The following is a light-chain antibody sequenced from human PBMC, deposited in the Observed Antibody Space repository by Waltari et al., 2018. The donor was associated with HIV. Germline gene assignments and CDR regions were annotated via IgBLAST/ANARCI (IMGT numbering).Light chain of an antibody. V-gene: IGKV4-1*01. CDR1: QSVLYSSNNENY. Sequence: DIVMTQSPDSLAVSLGERATINCKSSQSVLYSSNNENYLAWYQQKPGQPPKLLIYWASTRESGVPDRFSGSGSGTDFTLTISSLQAKDVAVYYCQQYYTTPFTFGPGTKVDLK. J-gene: IGKJ3*01. CDR2: WAS. CDR3: QQYYTTPFT.